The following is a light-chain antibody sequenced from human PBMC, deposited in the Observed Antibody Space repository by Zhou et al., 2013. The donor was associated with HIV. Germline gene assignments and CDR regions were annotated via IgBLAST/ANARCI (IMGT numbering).Light chain of an antibody. V-gene: IGKV1-17*02. Sequence: DIQLTQSPSSLSASVGDRVTIACRTSQTINTFLNWYQKKPGKAPELLIYGASNLQSGVPSRFRGSGSGAEFTLTINNVQPEDFATYYCQQYNSYPLTFGGGTKVELK. CDR1: QTINTF. CDR2: GAS. J-gene: IGKJ4*01. CDR3: QQYNSYPLT.